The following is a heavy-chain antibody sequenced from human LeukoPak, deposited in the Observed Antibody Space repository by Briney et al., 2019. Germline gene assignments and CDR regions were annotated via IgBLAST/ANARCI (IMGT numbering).Heavy chain of an antibody. Sequence: SETLSLTCTVSGGTINSSSYYWRSIRQPPGKGLEWIGSIYYSGSTYYNPSLKSRVTISVDTSKNQVSLRLSSVTAPETAVYYCARYDSVGFSYARWFDTWGQGTLVTVS. CDR2: IYYSGST. V-gene: IGHV4-39*07. CDR1: GGTINSSSYY. CDR3: ARYDSVGFSYARWFDT. D-gene: IGHD3-22*01. J-gene: IGHJ5*02.